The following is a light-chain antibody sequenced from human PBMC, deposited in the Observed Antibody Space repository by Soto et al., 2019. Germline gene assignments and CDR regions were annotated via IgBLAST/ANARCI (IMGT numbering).Light chain of an antibody. Sequence: DIQMTPSPAALSASVGDRVTITCRASQSISSYLNWYQQKPGKAPKLLIYAASSLQSGVPPRFSGSGSGTDFTLTISSLQPEDFATYYCQQSYSTRITFGQGTRLEIK. CDR1: QSISSY. CDR3: QQSYSTRIT. CDR2: AAS. J-gene: IGKJ5*01. V-gene: IGKV1-39*01.